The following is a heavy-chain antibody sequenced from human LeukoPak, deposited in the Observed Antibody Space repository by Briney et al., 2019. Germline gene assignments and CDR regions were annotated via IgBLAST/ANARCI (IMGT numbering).Heavy chain of an antibody. Sequence: ASVKVSCKASGYTFTGYYMHWLRQAPGQGLEWMGWINPNSGGTNYAQKFQGRVTMTRDTSISTAYMELSRLRSDDTAVYYCAREGYCSGGSCYGERDAFDIWGQGTMVTVSS. V-gene: IGHV1-2*02. CDR2: INPNSGGT. J-gene: IGHJ3*02. CDR3: AREGYCSGGSCYGERDAFDI. CDR1: GYTFTGYY. D-gene: IGHD2-15*01.